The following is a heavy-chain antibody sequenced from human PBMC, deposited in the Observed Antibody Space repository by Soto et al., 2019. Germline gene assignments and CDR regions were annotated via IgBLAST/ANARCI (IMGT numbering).Heavy chain of an antibody. CDR2: ISSNGGST. Sequence: GGSLRLSCAASGFTFSSYAMHWVRQAPGKGLEYVSAISSNGGSTYYANSVKGRFTISRDNSKNTLYLQMGSLRAEDMAVYYCARNQKPYYYMDVWGKGTTVTVSS. V-gene: IGHV3-64*01. J-gene: IGHJ6*03. CDR1: GFTFSSYA. CDR3: ARNQKPYYYMDV.